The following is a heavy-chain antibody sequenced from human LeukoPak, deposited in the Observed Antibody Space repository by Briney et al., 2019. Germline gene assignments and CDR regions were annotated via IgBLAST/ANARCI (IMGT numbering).Heavy chain of an antibody. D-gene: IGHD2-15*01. CDR2: ISGSGSTI. CDR1: GFSFSTYE. V-gene: IGHV3-48*03. Sequence: GGSLRLSCAASGFSFSTYEINWVRQAPGKGLEWISYISGSGSTIYYADSVKGRFTISRDNAKNSLYLQMNSLRAGDAAVYYCAKAPVTTCSGAYCYPFDYWSQGTLVTVSS. CDR3: AKAPVTTCSGAYCYPFDY. J-gene: IGHJ4*02.